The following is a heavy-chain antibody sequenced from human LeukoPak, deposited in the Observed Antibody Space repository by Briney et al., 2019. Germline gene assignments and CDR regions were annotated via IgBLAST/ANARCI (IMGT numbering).Heavy chain of an antibody. CDR3: ARGSRGILTGYYPSPFDY. CDR1: GFTFSSYE. CDR2: ISSSGSTI. D-gene: IGHD3-9*01. Sequence: GGSLRLSCAASGFTFSSYEMNWVRQAPGKGLEWVSYISSSGSTIYYADSVKGRFTISRDNAKNSLYLQMNSLRAEDTAVYYCARGSRGILTGYYPSPFDYWGQGTLVTVSS. V-gene: IGHV3-48*03. J-gene: IGHJ4*02.